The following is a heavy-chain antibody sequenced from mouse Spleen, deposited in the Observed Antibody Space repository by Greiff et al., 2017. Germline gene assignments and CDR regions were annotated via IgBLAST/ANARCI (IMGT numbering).Heavy chain of an antibody. J-gene: IGHJ4*01. CDR1: GYTFTSYW. V-gene: IGHV1-50*01. CDR3: ARGYDYGDY. CDR2: IDPSDTYT. D-gene: IGHD2-4*01. Sequence: VQLQQPGAELVKPGASVKLSCKASGYTFTSYWMQWVKQRPGQGLEWIGEIDPSDTYTNYNQKFKGKATLTVDTSSSTAYMQLSSLTSEDSAVYYCARGYDYGDYWGQGTSVTVSS.